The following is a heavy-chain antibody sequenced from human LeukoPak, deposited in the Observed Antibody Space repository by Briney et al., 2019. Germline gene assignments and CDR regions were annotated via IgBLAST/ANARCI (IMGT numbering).Heavy chain of an antibody. Sequence: QAGGSLRLSCAASGFTFNNFWMSWVRQAPGKGLEWVANIKQDGSEKYYVDSVKGRFTISRDNAKNSLYLQMNSLRAEDTAVYYCGRSLITMVRGVIAYWGQGTLVTVSS. V-gene: IGHV3-7*03. CDR1: GFTFNNFW. CDR2: IKQDGSEK. J-gene: IGHJ4*02. D-gene: IGHD3-10*01. CDR3: GRSLITMVRGVIAY.